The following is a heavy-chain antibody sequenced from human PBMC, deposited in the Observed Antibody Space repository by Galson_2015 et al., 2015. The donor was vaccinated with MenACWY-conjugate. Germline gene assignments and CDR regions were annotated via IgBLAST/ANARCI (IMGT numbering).Heavy chain of an antibody. CDR2: IRSKANSYAT. D-gene: IGHD1-26*01. CDR1: GFTFSGSA. CDR3: TRPVYDGARRTDY. V-gene: IGHV3-73*01. Sequence: SLRLSCAASGFTFSGSAMHWVRQASGKGLEWVGRIRSKANSYATAYAASVKGRFTISRDDSKNTAYLQMNSLKTEDTAVYYCTRPVYDGARRTDYWGQGTLVTVSS. J-gene: IGHJ4*02.